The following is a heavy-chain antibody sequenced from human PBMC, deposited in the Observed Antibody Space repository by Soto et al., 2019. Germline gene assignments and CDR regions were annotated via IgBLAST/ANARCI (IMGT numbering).Heavy chain of an antibody. D-gene: IGHD5-18*01. J-gene: IGHJ5*02. CDR2: IYYSGST. V-gene: IGHV4-59*01. CDR1: GGSISNYY. CDR3: VGDRGYSNWYDP. Sequence: SETLSLTCTVFGGSISNYYWSWLRQPPGKGLEWIGYIYYSGSTNYNPSLRSRVTISVDTSKNQFSLKLSSVTAADTAIYYCVGDRGYSNWYDPWGQGTLVTVSS.